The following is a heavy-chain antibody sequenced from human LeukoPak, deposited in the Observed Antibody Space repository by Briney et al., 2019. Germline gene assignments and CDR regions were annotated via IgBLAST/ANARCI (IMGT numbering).Heavy chain of an antibody. CDR1: GGTFSSYA. CDR3: ARVGHCSSTSCYGYYYYYMDV. V-gene: IGHV1-69*06. CDR2: IIPIFGTA. J-gene: IGHJ6*03. Sequence: ASVKVSCKASGGTFSSYAISWVRQAPGQGLEWMGGIIPIFGTANYAQKFQGRVTITADKSTSTAYMELSSLRSEDTAVYYCARVGHCSSTSCYGYYYYYMDVWGKGTTVTVSS. D-gene: IGHD2-2*01.